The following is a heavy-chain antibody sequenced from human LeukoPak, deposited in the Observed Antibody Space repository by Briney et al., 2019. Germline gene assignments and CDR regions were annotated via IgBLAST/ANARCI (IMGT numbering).Heavy chain of an antibody. CDR1: GFTFSSYG. V-gene: IGHV3-30*18. D-gene: IGHD4-23*01. Sequence: GGSLRLSCAASGFTFSSYGMHWVRQAPGKGLEWVAVISYDGSNKYYAVSVKGRFTISRDNPKNTLYLQMNSLRAEDTAVYYCAKDRYGGNSGHYGMDVWGQGTTVTVSS. CDR2: ISYDGSNK. J-gene: IGHJ6*02. CDR3: AKDRYGGNSGHYGMDV.